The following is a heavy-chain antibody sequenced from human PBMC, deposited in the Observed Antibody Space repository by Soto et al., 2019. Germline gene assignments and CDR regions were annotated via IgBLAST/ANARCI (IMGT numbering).Heavy chain of an antibody. CDR3: ARDLLLAYGDYSWFDP. CDR1: GDSVSSNSAA. CDR2: TYYRSKWYN. D-gene: IGHD4-17*01. Sequence: SQTLSLTCAISGDSVSSNSAAWNWIRQSPSRGLEWLGRTYYRSKWYNDYAVSVKSRITINPDTSKNQFSLQLNSVTPEDTAVYYCARDLLLAYGDYSWFDPWGQGTLVTVSS. J-gene: IGHJ5*02. V-gene: IGHV6-1*01.